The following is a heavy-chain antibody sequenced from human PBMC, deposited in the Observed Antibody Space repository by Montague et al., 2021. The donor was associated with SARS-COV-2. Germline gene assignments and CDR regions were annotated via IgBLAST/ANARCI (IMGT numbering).Heavy chain of an antibody. Sequence: SETLSLTCAVHGGSFSTYSWNWIRQPPGKGLEWIGEIHHGGSTNYNPSLKSRVTISADTSTNQFSLKLTSVAAADTAVYYCARLGDGVVPSPILGVGLYYSYCYMDVGGRGTAVAVSS. CDR3: ARLGDGVVPSPILGVGLYYSYCYMDV. D-gene: IGHD2-2*02. CDR1: GGSFSTYS. CDR2: IHHGGST. J-gene: IGHJ6*03. V-gene: IGHV4-34*01.